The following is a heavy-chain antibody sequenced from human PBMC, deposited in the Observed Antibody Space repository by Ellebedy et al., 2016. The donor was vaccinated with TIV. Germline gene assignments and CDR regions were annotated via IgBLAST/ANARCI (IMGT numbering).Heavy chain of an antibody. D-gene: IGHD6-19*01. CDR1: GFTLSSYG. J-gene: IGHJ2*01. Sequence: GGSLRLXCAVSGFTLSSYGMHWVRQAPGKGLEWMAFLSYDENTKFYADSVRGRFTISRDITNLTLSLQMNSLRSDDTAIYYCGRDRSLSAWYGTLDFWGRGALVTVSS. V-gene: IGHV3-30*03. CDR3: GRDRSLSAWYGTLDF. CDR2: LSYDENTK.